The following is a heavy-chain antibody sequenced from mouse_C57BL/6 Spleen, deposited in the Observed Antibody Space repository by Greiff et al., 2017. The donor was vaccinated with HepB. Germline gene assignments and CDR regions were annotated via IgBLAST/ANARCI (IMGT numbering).Heavy chain of an antibody. CDR1: GFNIKDDY. V-gene: IGHV14-4*01. Sequence: EVQLQQSGAELVRPGASVKLSCTASGFNIKDDYMHWVKQRPEQGLEWIGWIDPENGDTEYAAKFQGKATITADTPSNTAYLQLSSLTSEDTAVYYCTTNAMDYWGQGTSVTVSS. J-gene: IGHJ4*01. CDR3: TTNAMDY. CDR2: IDPENGDT.